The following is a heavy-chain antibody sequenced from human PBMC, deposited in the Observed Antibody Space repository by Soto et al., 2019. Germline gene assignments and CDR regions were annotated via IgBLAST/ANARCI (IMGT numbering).Heavy chain of an antibody. V-gene: IGHV3-30-3*01. CDR1: GFTFSSYA. D-gene: IGHD2-15*01. J-gene: IGHJ4*02. CDR2: ISYDGSNK. Sequence: QVQLVESGGGVVQPGRSLRLSCAASGFTFSSYALHWVRQAPGKGLEWVAVISYDGSNKYYADSVKGRFTISRDNSKNTLYLQMNSLRAEDTAVYYFARSFTPVAATAHDYWGQGTLVTVSS. CDR3: ARSFTPVAATAHDY.